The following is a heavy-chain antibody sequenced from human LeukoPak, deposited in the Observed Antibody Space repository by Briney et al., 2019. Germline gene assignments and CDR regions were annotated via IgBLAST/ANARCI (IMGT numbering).Heavy chain of an antibody. CDR3: ARDFAWGMGEGWSDP. V-gene: IGHV4-34*01. J-gene: IGHJ5*02. Sequence: SETLSLTCAVYGGSFSGYYWRWIRQPPGKGLEWIGEINHSGSTNYNPSLKSRVTISVDTSKNQFSLKLSSVTAADTAVYYCARDFAWGMGEGWSDPWGQGTLVTVSS. CDR1: GGSFSGYY. CDR2: INHSGST. D-gene: IGHD2-8*02.